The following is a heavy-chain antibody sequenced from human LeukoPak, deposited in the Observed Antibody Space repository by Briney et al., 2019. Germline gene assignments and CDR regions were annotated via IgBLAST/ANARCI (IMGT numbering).Heavy chain of an antibody. Sequence: GSLRLSCAASGFTFSSYEMNWIRQPPGKPLEWIGSIYSSGSTYYNSSLQSRVIIIIDTPKNHFSLTLSSVTAADTAVYYCARSDGYGLVDIWGQGTMVTVSS. CDR2: IYSSGST. J-gene: IGHJ3*02. CDR1: GFTFSSYE. V-gene: IGHV4-4*09. D-gene: IGHD3-22*01. CDR3: ARSDGYGLVDI.